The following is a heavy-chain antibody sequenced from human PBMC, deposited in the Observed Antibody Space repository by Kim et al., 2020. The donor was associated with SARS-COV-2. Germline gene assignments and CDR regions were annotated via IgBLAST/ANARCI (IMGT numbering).Heavy chain of an antibody. CDR1: GGSISSSSYY. CDR3: ARHSSSWDESYYFDY. J-gene: IGHJ4*02. Sequence: SETLSLTCTVSGGSISSSSYYWGWIRQPPGKGLEWIGSIYYSGSTYYNPSLKSRVTISVDTSKNQFSLKLSSVTAADTAVYYCARHSSSWDESYYFDYWGQGTLVTVSS. D-gene: IGHD6-13*01. CDR2: IYYSGST. V-gene: IGHV4-39*01.